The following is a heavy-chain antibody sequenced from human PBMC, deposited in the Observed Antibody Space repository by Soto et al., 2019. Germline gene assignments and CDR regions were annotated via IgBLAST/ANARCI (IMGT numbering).Heavy chain of an antibody. Sequence: QITLKESGPTLVKPTQTLTLTCTFSGFSVSSSGVGVAWIRQPPGKALEWLALIYWDDDKRYSPSLKSRVTNTKDASQNQVGLTMSNMDPVDTCTYYCVPSLLQRGQFDPWGQGILVIVSS. V-gene: IGHV2-5*02. D-gene: IGHD1-1*01. CDR1: GFSVSSSGVG. CDR2: IYWDDDK. J-gene: IGHJ5*02. CDR3: VPSLLQRGQFDP.